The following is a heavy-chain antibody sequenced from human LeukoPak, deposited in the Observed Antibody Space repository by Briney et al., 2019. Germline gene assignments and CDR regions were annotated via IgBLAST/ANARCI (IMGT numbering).Heavy chain of an antibody. V-gene: IGHV1-8*02. Sequence: ASVKVSCKASGGTFSSYAINWVRQASGQGLEWMGWMNPNNGNTGYAQKFQGRVTMTRDTSISTAYMELRGLRSDDTAVYYCVRDGEGAAISVNYWFDPWGQGTLVTVSS. CDR2: MNPNNGNT. D-gene: IGHD2-2*02. CDR3: VRDGEGAAISVNYWFDP. CDR1: GGTFSSYA. J-gene: IGHJ5*02.